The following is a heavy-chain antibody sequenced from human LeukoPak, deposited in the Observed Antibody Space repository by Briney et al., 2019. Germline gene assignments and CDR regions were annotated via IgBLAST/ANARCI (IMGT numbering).Heavy chain of an antibody. J-gene: IGHJ4*02. Sequence: GGSLRLSCAASGFTVITNDMTWVRQAPGKGLEWASVLYSDGNTKYADSVQGRFTISRDNSKNTLYLEMNSLSPDDTAVYYCARGVEPLAANTLAYWGQGTLVTVSS. D-gene: IGHD1-14*01. CDR2: LYSDGNT. CDR1: GFTVITND. CDR3: ARGVEPLAANTLAY. V-gene: IGHV3-53*01.